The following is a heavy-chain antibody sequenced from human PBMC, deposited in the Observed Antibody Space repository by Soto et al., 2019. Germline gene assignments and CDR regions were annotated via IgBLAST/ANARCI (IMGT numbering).Heavy chain of an antibody. CDR1: GFTFSGYD. CDR2: ISYDGSNK. J-gene: IGHJ4*02. Sequence: GGSLRLSCVASGFTFSGYDMHWVRQAPGKGLEWVAFISYDGSNKYYADSVKGRFTVSRDNSKNTVYLQMNSLRAEDTAVYYCARDRLVVAATRDYFDRWGQGTLVTVSS. CDR3: ARDRLVVAATRDYFDR. D-gene: IGHD2-15*01. V-gene: IGHV3-30*03.